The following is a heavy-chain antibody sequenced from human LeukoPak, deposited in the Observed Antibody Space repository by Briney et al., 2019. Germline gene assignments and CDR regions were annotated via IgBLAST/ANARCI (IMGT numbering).Heavy chain of an antibody. D-gene: IGHD4/OR15-4a*01. CDR3: VRHDGRGGATMGAFDS. Sequence: SESLSLTCTVSADSMSSISTHWGWIRQSPGKGLECIGSVYYGRTTYYSPSLDSRVTISLDTSANQFSLQLNSVTAADTAVYYCVRHDGRGGATMGAFDSWGQGSLVTVSS. CDR1: ADSMSSISTH. J-gene: IGHJ5*01. CDR2: VYYGRTT. V-gene: IGHV4-39*01.